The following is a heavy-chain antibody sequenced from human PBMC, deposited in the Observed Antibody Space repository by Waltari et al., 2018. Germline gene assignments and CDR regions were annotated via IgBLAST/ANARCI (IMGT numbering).Heavy chain of an antibody. CDR3: ATDPAAAGHDY. Sequence: EVQLVQSGAEVKKPGATVKISCKASGYTFTDYYMHWVQQAPGKGLEWMGRVEPEDGETMYAEKCQGRVTITADTSTDTAYMELSSLRSEDTAVYYCATDPAAAGHDYWGQGTLVTVSS. J-gene: IGHJ4*02. CDR2: VEPEDGET. CDR1: GYTFTDYY. D-gene: IGHD6-13*01. V-gene: IGHV1-69-2*01.